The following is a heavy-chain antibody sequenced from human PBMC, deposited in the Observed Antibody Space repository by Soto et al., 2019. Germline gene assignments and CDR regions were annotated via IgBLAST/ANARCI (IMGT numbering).Heavy chain of an antibody. CDR1: GFTFSSYW. Sequence: GGSLRLSCAASGFTFSSYWMSWVRQAPGKGLEWVANIKQDGSEKYYVDSVKGRFTISRDNSKNTLYLQMNSLRAEDTSVYYCAKEGGLSGSYYISSSYYFDYWGQGTLVTVSS. J-gene: IGHJ4*02. CDR3: AKEGGLSGSYYISSSYYFDY. D-gene: IGHD1-26*01. CDR2: IKQDGSEK. V-gene: IGHV3-7*01.